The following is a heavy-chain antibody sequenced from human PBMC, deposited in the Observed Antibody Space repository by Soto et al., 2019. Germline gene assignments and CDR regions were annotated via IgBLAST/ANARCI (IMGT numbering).Heavy chain of an antibody. CDR1: GCTFSSYA. V-gene: IGHV3-23*01. CDR3: ARDIYDILTGYYKGSDAFDI. J-gene: IGHJ3*02. D-gene: IGHD3-9*01. CDR2: ISGSGGST. Sequence: EVQLWESGGGLVQPGGSLRLSCAASGCTFSSYAMSWVRQAPGKGLEWVSAISGSGGSTYYADSVKGRFTISRDNSKNTLYLQMKSLRAEDTAVYYCARDIYDILTGYYKGSDAFDIWGQGTMVTVSS.